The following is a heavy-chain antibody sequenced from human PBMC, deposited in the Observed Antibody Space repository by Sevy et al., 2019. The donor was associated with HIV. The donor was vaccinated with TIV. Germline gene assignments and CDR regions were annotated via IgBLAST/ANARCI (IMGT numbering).Heavy chain of an antibody. CDR1: GYTLTELS. V-gene: IGHV1-24*01. CDR2: FDPGDGEI. CDR3: TTMEYYHNIIGYSSVDY. D-gene: IGHD3-22*01. J-gene: IGHJ4*02. Sequence: ASVKVSCKVSGYTLTELSMHWVRQAPGKELEWMGGFDPGDGEILYAQKFQGRVTMTEDTSTDTAYMELSSLRSEDTAVYYCTTMEYYHNIIGYSSVDYWGQGTLVTVSS.